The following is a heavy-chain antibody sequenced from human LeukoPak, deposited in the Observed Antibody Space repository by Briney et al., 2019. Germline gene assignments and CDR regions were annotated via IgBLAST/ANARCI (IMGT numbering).Heavy chain of an antibody. J-gene: IGHJ3*02. CDR2: IKEDGSEK. D-gene: IGHD6-25*01. CDR1: GFTISDYW. V-gene: IGHV3-7*01. CDR3: ARWGSELPDDAFDI. Sequence: GGSLRLSCAASGFTISDYWMSWVRQAPGKGLEWVANIKEDGSEKNYVDSAKGRFTISRDNAKNSLYLQMNSLRVEDTAVYFCARWGSELPDDAFDIWGQGTMVTVSS.